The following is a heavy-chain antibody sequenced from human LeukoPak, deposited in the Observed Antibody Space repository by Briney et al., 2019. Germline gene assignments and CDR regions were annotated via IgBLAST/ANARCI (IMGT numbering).Heavy chain of an antibody. CDR2: IIPIFGRA. CDR3: ARSLRGGEYYDILTGYPDIAFDY. J-gene: IGHJ4*02. Sequence: GASVKVSCKGSGGTFISYAISWVGQAPGQGGEWMGGIIPIFGRANNAQKFQGRGTITTDEDKSKDYMELSSLRSEDTAVYYCARSLRGGEYYDILTGYPDIAFDYWGQGTLVTVSS. D-gene: IGHD3-9*01. V-gene: IGHV1-69*05. CDR1: GGTFISYA.